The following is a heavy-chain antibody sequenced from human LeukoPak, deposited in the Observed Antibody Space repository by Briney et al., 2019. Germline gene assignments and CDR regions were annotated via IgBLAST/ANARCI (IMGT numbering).Heavy chain of an antibody. J-gene: IGHJ6*02. CDR3: ARLHRYFDGSSGYYYGMDV. CDR2: IYYSGST. D-gene: IGHD3-9*01. CDR1: GGSISSYY. Sequence: SETLSLTCTVSGGSISSYYWSWIRQPPGKGLEWIGYIYYSGSTNYNPSLKSRVTISVDTSKNQFSLKLSSVTAADTAVYYCARLHRYFDGSSGYYYGMDVWGQGTTVTVSS. V-gene: IGHV4-59*01.